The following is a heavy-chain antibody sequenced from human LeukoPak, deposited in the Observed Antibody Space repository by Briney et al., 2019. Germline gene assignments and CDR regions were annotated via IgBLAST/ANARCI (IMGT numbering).Heavy chain of an antibody. V-gene: IGHV4-59*01. CDR3: ARRDYDFWSGFDY. J-gene: IGHJ4*02. D-gene: IGHD3-3*01. CDR1: GGSISSYY. Sequence: SETLSLTCTVSGGSISSYYWSWIRQPPGKGLEWIGYIYYSGSTNYNPSLKSRVTISVDTSKNQLSLKLSSVTAADTAVYYCARRDYDFWSGFDYWGQGTLVTVSS. CDR2: IYYSGST.